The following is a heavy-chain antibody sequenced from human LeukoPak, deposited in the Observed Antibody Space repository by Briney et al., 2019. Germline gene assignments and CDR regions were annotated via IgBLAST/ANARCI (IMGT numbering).Heavy chain of an antibody. J-gene: IGHJ5*02. CDR3: GCSWYSGWFDP. V-gene: IGHV4-39*07. CDR2: IYYSGST. Sequence: SETLSLTCTVSGGSISSSSYYWGWIRQPPGKGLEWIGSIYYSGSTYYNPSLKSRVTISVDTSKNQFSLKLSSVTAADTAVYYCGCSWYSGWFDPWGQGTLVTVSS. D-gene: IGHD6-13*01. CDR1: GGSISSSSYY.